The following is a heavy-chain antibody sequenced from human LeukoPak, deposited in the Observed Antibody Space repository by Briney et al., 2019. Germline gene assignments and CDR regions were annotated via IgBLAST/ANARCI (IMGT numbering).Heavy chain of an antibody. CDR2: IYYSGST. D-gene: IGHD5-24*01. CDR3: ASTPRWLQSFYFDY. CDR1: GGSISSFY. J-gene: IGHJ4*02. V-gene: IGHV4-59*01. Sequence: KPSETLSLTCTVSGGSISSFYWSWIRQPPGKGLEWIGYIYYSGSTNYNPSLKSRVTISVDTSKNQFSLKLSSVTAADTAVYYCASTPRWLQSFYFDYWGQGTLVTVSS.